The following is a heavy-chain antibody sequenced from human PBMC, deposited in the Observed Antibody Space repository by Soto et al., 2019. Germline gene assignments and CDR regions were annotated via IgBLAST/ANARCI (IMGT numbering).Heavy chain of an antibody. D-gene: IGHD1-26*01. CDR2: ISGSGGST. CDR1: GFTFSSYA. CDR3: AKDRIVGAIDSGSDAFDI. J-gene: IGHJ3*02. V-gene: IGHV3-23*01. Sequence: EVQLLESGGGLGQPGGSLRLSCAASGFTFSSYAMRWVRQAPGKGLEWVSAISGSGGSTYYADSVKGRFTISRDNSKNTLYLQMNSLRAEDTAVYYCAKDRIVGAIDSGSDAFDIWGQGTMVTVSS.